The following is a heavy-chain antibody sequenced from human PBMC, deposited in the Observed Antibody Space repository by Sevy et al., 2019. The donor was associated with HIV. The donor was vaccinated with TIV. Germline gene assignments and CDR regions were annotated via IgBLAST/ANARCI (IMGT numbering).Heavy chain of an antibody. V-gene: IGHV3-48*01. CDR1: GFTFSSYN. CDR3: ARDGNGLFDY. D-gene: IGHD2-8*01. J-gene: IGHJ4*02. CDR2: ISSSSSTI. Sequence: GGSLRLSCAASGFTFSSYNMNWVRQAPGKGLEWVSYISSSSSTIYYADSVKGRFIISRDNAKNSLYLQMNSLRAEDTAVYYCARDGNGLFDYWGQGTLVTVSS.